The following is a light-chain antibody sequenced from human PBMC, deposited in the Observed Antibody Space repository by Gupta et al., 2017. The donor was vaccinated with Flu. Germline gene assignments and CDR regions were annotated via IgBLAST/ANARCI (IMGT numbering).Light chain of an antibody. V-gene: IGKV3-20*01. CDR3: QQYGSSPQT. J-gene: IGKJ1*01. CDR1: QSVNSVH. Sequence: GILSLSPGERATLSCRASQSVNSVHLAWYQHKPGQAPRLLIDGVRNRATGIADRCSGSGSGTVFTLTSSRLEPEVFATYYCQQYGSSPQTFGQGTKVEIK. CDR2: GVR.